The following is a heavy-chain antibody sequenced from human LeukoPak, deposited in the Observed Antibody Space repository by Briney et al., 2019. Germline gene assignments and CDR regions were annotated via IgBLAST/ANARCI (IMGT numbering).Heavy chain of an antibody. J-gene: IGHJ4*02. Sequence: GGSLRLSCAASGFTFSAYWMTWVRQAPGKGLEWVANIKEDGTEKNYVDSVKGRFTISRDNVKKSLYLEMNCLRVEDTAVYYCARGRWSDYWGQGTQVTVSS. CDR1: GFTFSAYW. D-gene: IGHD5-24*01. CDR2: IKEDGTEK. V-gene: IGHV3-7*01. CDR3: ARGRWSDY.